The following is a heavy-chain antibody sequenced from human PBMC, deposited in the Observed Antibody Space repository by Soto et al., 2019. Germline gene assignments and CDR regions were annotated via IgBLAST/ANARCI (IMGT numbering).Heavy chain of an antibody. CDR1: GGTFSSYA. CDR2: IIPIFGTA. CDR3: ARDARYCSSTSCFFAY. Sequence: QVQLVQSGAEVKKPGSSVKVSCKAAGGTFSSYAISWVLQAPGQGLEWMGGIIPIFGTANYAQKFQGRDTITADESASTAYMELSSLRSEDTAVYYCARDARYCSSTSCFFAYWGQGTLVTVSS. D-gene: IGHD2-2*01. V-gene: IGHV1-69*01. J-gene: IGHJ4*02.